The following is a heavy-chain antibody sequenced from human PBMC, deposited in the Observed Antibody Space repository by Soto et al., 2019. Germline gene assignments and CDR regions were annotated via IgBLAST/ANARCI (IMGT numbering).Heavy chain of an antibody. CDR2: IYYSGST. Sequence: SETLSLTCTVSGGSINNYYWSWIRQSPGKGLEWLGYIYYSGSTNYNPSLKSRVTISVDKSKNQFSLKLSSVTAADTAVYYCARDRGLLAVAGYDAFDIWGQGTMVTVSS. CDR1: GGSINNYY. J-gene: IGHJ3*02. V-gene: IGHV4-59*12. D-gene: IGHD6-19*01. CDR3: ARDRGLLAVAGYDAFDI.